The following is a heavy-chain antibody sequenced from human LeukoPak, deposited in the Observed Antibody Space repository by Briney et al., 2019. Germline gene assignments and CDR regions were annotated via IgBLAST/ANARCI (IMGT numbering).Heavy chain of an antibody. CDR3: AKSHSVGYRGYFDY. V-gene: IGHV3-23*01. J-gene: IGHJ4*02. CDR2: ISDSGTST. D-gene: IGHD5-12*01. CDR1: GFTFTTYA. Sequence: PGGSLRLSCAASGFTFTTYAMSWVRRAPGKGLEWVSTISDSGTSTYYADSVKGRFTISRDNSKNTLYLQMNSLRAEDTAVYYCAKSHSVGYRGYFDYWGQGTLVTVSS.